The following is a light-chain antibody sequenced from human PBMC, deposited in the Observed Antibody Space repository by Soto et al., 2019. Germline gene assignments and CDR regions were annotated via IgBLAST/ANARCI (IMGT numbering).Light chain of an antibody. CDR2: GAS. Sequence: EVVLTXAXXTXXFXPXERATLSCRASQSVSSNLAWYQQKPGQAPRLLIYGASTRATGIPARFSGSGSGTEFTLTISSLQSEDFAVYYCQQYNNWPPWTFGQGTKVDIK. J-gene: IGKJ1*01. V-gene: IGKV3-15*01. CDR3: QQYNNWPPWT. CDR1: QSVSSN.